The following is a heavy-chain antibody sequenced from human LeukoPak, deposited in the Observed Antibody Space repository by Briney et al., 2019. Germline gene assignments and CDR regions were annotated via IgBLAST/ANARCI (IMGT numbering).Heavy chain of an antibody. J-gene: IGHJ6*02. Sequence: SETLSLTCTVSGGSISSGGYYWSWIRQHPGKGLEWIGYIYYSGSTNYNPSLKSRVTISVDTSKNQFSLKLSSVTAADTAVYYCARLSASLYYYGMDVWGQGTTVTVSS. CDR1: GGSISSGGYY. CDR3: ARLSASLYYYGMDV. V-gene: IGHV4-61*08. CDR2: IYYSGST.